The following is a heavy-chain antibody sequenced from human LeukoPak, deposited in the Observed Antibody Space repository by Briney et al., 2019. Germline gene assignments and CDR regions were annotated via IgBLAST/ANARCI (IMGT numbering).Heavy chain of an antibody. CDR3: ARGPDDFWSGYTLDY. CDR1: GGSFSGYY. D-gene: IGHD3-3*01. CDR2: INHSGST. Sequence: SETLSLTCAVCGGSFSGYYWSWIRQPPGKGLEWIGEINHSGSTNYNPSLKSRVTISVDTSKNQFSLKLSSVTAADTAVYYCARGPDDFWSGYTLDYWGQGTLVTVSS. J-gene: IGHJ4*02. V-gene: IGHV4-34*01.